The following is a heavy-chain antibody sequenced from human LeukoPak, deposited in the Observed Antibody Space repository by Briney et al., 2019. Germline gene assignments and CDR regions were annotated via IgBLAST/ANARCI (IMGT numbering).Heavy chain of an antibody. CDR1: GFTFSRYG. V-gene: IGHV3-33*06. J-gene: IGHJ4*02. D-gene: IGHD3-10*01. Sequence: GGSLRLSCTASGFTFSRYGMHWVRQAPGKGLEWVALIWYDGSNENYADSVKGRFTISRDNSKNTLYLQMNSLSAEDKAVYYCAKDQTYGTDAYNPPFDYWGQGTRVTVSS. CDR3: AKDQTYGTDAYNPPFDY. CDR2: IWYDGSNE.